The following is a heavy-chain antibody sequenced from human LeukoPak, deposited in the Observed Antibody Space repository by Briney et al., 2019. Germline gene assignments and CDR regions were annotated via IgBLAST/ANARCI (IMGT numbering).Heavy chain of an antibody. V-gene: IGHV4-34*01. CDR1: GGSFSGYY. CDR3: ARLSHGSRSYHFDY. J-gene: IGHJ4*02. Sequence: PSETLSLACAVYGGSFSGYYWSWIRQPPGKGLEWIGEINHSGSTNYNPSLKSRVTISVDTSKNQFSLKLSSVTAADTAVYYCARLSHGSRSYHFDYWGQGTLVTVSS. D-gene: IGHD3-10*01. CDR2: INHSGST.